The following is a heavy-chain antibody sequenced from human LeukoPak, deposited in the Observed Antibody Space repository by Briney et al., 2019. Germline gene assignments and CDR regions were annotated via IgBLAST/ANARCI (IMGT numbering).Heavy chain of an antibody. CDR3: ARESGRGYGSGSYIDY. D-gene: IGHD3-10*01. Sequence: PGGSLRLSCAASGFTFSSYSMNWVRQAPGKGLEWVSSISSSSSYIYYADSVKGRFTISRDNAKNSLYLQMNSLRAEDTAVYYCARESGRGYGSGSYIDYWGQGTLVTVSS. V-gene: IGHV3-21*01. CDR1: GFTFSSYS. J-gene: IGHJ4*02. CDR2: ISSSSSYI.